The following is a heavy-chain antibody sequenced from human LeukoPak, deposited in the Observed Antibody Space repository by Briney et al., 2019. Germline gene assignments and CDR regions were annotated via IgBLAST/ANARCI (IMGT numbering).Heavy chain of an antibody. CDR1: GDSISSGDYY. V-gene: IGHV4-61*08. Sequence: PSETLSLTCTVSGDSISSGDYYWSWIRQPPGKGLEWIGYIYYTGSTNYNSSLKSRVTISVDTSKNQFSLNLSSVTAADTAMYYCARAVLATKSEHWFDSWGQGTLVTVSS. D-gene: IGHD2-8*01. CDR2: IYYTGST. CDR3: ARAVLATKSEHWFDS. J-gene: IGHJ5*01.